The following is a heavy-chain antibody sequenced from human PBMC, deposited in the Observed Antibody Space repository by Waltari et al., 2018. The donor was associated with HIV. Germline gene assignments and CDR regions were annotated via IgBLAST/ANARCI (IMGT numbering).Heavy chain of an antibody. CDR1: GGSFNSYH. V-gene: IGHV4-59*12. Sequence: QVQLQESGPGLVKPSETLSLTCTVSGGSFNSYHWSWIRQPPGKGLEWIGYIYYTGRTNCNPSLKSRVTISVDTSKNQFSLRLRSVTAADTAVYYCARGLFGVGSNWFDPWGQGILVTFSS. CDR2: IYYTGRT. J-gene: IGHJ5*02. D-gene: IGHD3-3*01. CDR3: ARGLFGVGSNWFDP.